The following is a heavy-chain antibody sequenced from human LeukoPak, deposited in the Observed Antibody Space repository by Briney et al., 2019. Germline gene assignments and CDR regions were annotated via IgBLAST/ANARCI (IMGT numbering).Heavy chain of an antibody. J-gene: IGHJ4*02. V-gene: IGHV4-34*01. D-gene: IGHD2-15*01. CDR1: GGSFSGYY. CDR2: INHSGST. CDR3: ARDRVVVAARRIRYFDY. Sequence: SETLSLTCAVYGGSFSGYYWSWIRQPPGKGLEWIGEINHSGSTNYNPSLKSRVTISVDTSKNQFSLKLSSVTAADTAVYYCARDRVVVAARRIRYFDYWGQGTLVTVTS.